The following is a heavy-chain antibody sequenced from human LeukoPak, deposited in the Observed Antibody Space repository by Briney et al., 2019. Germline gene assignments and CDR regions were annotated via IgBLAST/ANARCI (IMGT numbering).Heavy chain of an antibody. CDR2: ITSSSTTA. J-gene: IGHJ4*02. D-gene: IGHD1-1*01. V-gene: IGHV3-48*04. CDR1: GFTFSSYS. CDR3: ARAGQVARYLFDH. Sequence: PGRSLRLSCAASGFTFSSYSMNWVRQAPGKGLEWVSYITSSSTTAYYADSVRGRVTISRDNAKNSLFLQMNSLRVEDTAVYYCARAGQVARYLFDHWGQGILVTVSS.